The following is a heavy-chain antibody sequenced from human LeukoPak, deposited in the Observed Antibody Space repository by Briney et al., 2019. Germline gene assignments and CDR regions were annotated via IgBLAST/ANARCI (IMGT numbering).Heavy chain of an antibody. V-gene: IGHV4-59*08. D-gene: IGHD1-26*01. CDR1: GGSISSNY. J-gene: IGHJ5*02. CDR2: IYYSGST. CDR3: ARGGIVGSRTNWFDP. Sequence: PSETLSLTCSVSGGSISSNYWSWIRQPPGKGLEWIGFIYYSGSTNYNPSLKSRVTISVDTSKNQFSLKLRSVTAADTAVYYCARGGIVGSRTNWFDPWGQGILVTVSS.